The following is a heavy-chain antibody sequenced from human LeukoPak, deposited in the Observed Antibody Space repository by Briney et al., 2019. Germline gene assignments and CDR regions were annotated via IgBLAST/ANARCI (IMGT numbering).Heavy chain of an antibody. CDR3: ARGPDFSMVRGLTGFYYYMDV. J-gene: IGHJ6*03. D-gene: IGHD3-10*01. CDR2: IKPNSGGT. V-gene: IGHV1-2*02. CDR1: GYTFTGYY. Sequence: ASVKVSCKASGYTFTGYYMHWVRQAPGQGLEWMGWIKPNSGGTKYAQKFKGRVTMTRDTSISTVYMELSRLRSDDTAVYYCARGPDFSMVRGLTGFYYYMDVWGKGATVTVSS.